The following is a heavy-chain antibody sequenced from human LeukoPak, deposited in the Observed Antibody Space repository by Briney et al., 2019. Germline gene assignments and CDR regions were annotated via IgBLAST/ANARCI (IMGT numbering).Heavy chain of an antibody. D-gene: IGHD2/OR15-2a*01. Sequence: GGSLRLSCAASGFTFSNHGMNWVRQAPGKGLEWLSGVSPPGGGTYYADSVKGRFTISRDDSKNTLSLQMNSLRVEDTAVYYCARAGNTRFDYWGQGTLVTVSS. CDR2: VSPPGGGT. CDR1: GFTFSNHG. V-gene: IGHV3-23*01. J-gene: IGHJ4*02. CDR3: ARAGNTRFDY.